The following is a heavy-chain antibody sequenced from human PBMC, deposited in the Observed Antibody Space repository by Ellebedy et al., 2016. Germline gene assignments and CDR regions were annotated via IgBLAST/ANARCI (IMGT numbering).Heavy chain of an antibody. CDR3: ARAGSAICYSCHYMDV. CDR2: IWDDGAYK. Sequence: GGSLRLSXAASAFTFRSYGMHWVRQAPGKGLEWVAVIWDDGAYKYYADSVKGRFTISRDNSKNTLYLQMNSLRAEDTAVYYCARAGSAICYSCHYMDVWGKGTTVTVSS. D-gene: IGHD2-2*02. V-gene: IGHV3-33*01. J-gene: IGHJ6*03. CDR1: AFTFRSYG.